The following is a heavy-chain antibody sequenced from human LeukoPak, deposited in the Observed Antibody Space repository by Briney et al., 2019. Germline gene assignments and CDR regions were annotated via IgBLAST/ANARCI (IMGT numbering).Heavy chain of an antibody. CDR3: ARDTDIPSYNWFDP. CDR2: IYYSGST. Sequence: SETLSLTCTVSGGSISSYYWSWIRQPPGKGLEWIGYIYYSGSTNYNPSLKSRVTISVDTSRNQFSLKLSSVTAADTAVYYCARDTDIPSYNWFDPWGQGTLVTVSS. D-gene: IGHD3-9*01. V-gene: IGHV4-59*01. J-gene: IGHJ5*02. CDR1: GGSISSYY.